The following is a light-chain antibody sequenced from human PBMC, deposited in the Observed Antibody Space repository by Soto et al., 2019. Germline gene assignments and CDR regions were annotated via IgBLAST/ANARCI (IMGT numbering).Light chain of an antibody. CDR1: QSFDSRY. V-gene: IGKV3-20*01. CDR2: GSV. J-gene: IGKJ2*01. Sequence: EIVLTQSPGTLSLSAGERATLSCRASQSFDSRYLAWYQQRRGQAPRLLIYGSVSRATGIPDRFSGSASGADFALTISRLEPEDVAIYFCHQYGNSPYTFGPGTKV. CDR3: HQYGNSPYT.